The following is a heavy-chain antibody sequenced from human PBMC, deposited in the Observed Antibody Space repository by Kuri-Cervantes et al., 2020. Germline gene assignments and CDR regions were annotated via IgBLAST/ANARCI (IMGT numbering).Heavy chain of an antibody. CDR3: AREIFGGTSGVRYYYYGMDV. V-gene: IGHV4-30-2*01. D-gene: IGHD3-3*01. J-gene: IGHJ6*02. CDR1: GGSISSSSYY. CDR2: IYHSGST. Sequence: SETLSLTCTVSGGSISSSSYYWGWIRQPPGKGLEWIGYIYHSGSTYYNPSLKSRVTISVDRSKNQFSLKLSSVTAADTAVYYCAREIFGGTSGVRYYYYGMDVWGQGTTVTVSS.